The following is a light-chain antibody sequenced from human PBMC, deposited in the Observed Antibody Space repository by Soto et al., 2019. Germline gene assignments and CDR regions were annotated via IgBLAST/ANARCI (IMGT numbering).Light chain of an antibody. Sequence: DLQMTQSPSSLSASVGDRVTITCRASQSIGTYLNWYQQKPGKAPKFLIYAASNLQSGVPSRFSGSGSGADFTLTISGLQPEDFATYYCQQSYSTPSITFGQGTRLEIK. CDR3: QQSYSTPSIT. V-gene: IGKV1-39*01. CDR2: AAS. J-gene: IGKJ5*01. CDR1: QSIGTY.